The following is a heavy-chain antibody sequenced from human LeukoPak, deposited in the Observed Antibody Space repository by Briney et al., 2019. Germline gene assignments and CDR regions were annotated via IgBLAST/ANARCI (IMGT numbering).Heavy chain of an antibody. V-gene: IGHV3-48*04. CDR2: ISSSSSSI. J-gene: IGHJ3*02. CDR1: GFTFSTYN. D-gene: IGHD2-21*01. CDR3: ARDDSRGAFDI. Sequence: GGSLRLSCAASGFTFSTYNMNWVLQAPGKGLEWVSYISSSSSSIYYADSVKGRFTISRDNAKNSLYLQMNSLRAEDTAVYYCARDDSRGAFDIWGQGTMVTVSS.